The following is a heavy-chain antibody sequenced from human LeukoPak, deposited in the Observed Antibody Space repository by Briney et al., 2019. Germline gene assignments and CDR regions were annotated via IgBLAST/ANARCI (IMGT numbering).Heavy chain of an antibody. J-gene: IGHJ4*02. CDR2: ISYDGSNK. V-gene: IGHV3-30*18. D-gene: IGHD6-19*01. CDR3: AKDLTVALLDY. Sequence: GGSLRLSCAASGFTFSSYGMHWVRQAPGKGLEWVAVISYDGSNKYYADSVKGRFTISRDNSENTLYLQMNSLRAEDTAVYYCAKDLTVALLDYWGQGTLVTVSS. CDR1: GFTFSSYG.